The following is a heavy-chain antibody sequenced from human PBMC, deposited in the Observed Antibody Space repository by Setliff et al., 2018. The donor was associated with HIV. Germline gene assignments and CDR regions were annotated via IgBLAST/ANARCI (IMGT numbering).Heavy chain of an antibody. D-gene: IGHD6-19*01. CDR3: ARGRTQWPNYNYFDP. Sequence: PSETLSLTCTVSGGSISSTDYYWGWIRQPPGKGLEWIGSIFYTGRSTYNPSLRSRVTISLDRSKTQFSLKLSSLTAADTAVYYCARGRTQWPNYNYFDPWGLGTLVTVSS. CDR2: IFYTGRS. V-gene: IGHV4-39*07. CDR1: GGSISSTDYY. J-gene: IGHJ5*02.